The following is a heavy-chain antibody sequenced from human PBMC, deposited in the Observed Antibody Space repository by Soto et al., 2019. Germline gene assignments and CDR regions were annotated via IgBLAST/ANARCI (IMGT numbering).Heavy chain of an antibody. V-gene: IGHV3-30-3*01. D-gene: IGHD2-15*01. Sequence: PGGSLRLSCAASGFPFSSNAIHWVRPAPGKGLEWVAVISYDGSNKYYADSVKGRFTISRDNSKNTLYLQMSSLRAEDTAVYYCTRADCSGGSCYRAFDYWGQGTLVTVSS. CDR1: GFPFSSNA. J-gene: IGHJ4*02. CDR3: TRADCSGGSCYRAFDY. CDR2: ISYDGSNK.